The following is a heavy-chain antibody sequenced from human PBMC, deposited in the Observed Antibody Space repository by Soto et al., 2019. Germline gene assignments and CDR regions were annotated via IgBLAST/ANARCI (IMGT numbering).Heavy chain of an antibody. V-gene: IGHV3-23*01. Sequence: EVQLLESGGGLVQPGGSLRLSCAASGFTFSTYTMAWVRQAPGRGPEWVSGVGQDGTPYYADSVKGRFTISRDKSRSSVYLEMIDLRGEDTAVYYCAKDMRPDGVWDFGHWGQGTLVTVSS. CDR2: VGQDGTP. J-gene: IGHJ4*02. D-gene: IGHD4-17*01. CDR1: GFTFSTYT. CDR3: AKDMRPDGVWDFGH.